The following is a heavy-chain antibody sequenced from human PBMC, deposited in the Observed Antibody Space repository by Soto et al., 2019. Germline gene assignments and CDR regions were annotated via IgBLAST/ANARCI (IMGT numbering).Heavy chain of an antibody. CDR2: IYYSGST. CDR3: ARGAPLYYYYYMDV. V-gene: IGHV4-59*08. J-gene: IGHJ6*03. Sequence: QVQLQESGPGLVKPSETLSLTCTVSGGSISSYYWSWIRQPPGKGLEWIGYIYYSGSTNYNPSLKSRVTISVDTSKNQFSLKLSSVTAADTAVYYCARGAPLYYYYYMDVWGKGTTVTVSS. D-gene: IGHD1-26*01. CDR1: GGSISSYY.